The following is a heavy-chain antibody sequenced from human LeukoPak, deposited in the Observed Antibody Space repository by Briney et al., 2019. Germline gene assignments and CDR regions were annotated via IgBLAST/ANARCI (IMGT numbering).Heavy chain of an antibody. CDR1: GFTFSSYC. Sequence: GGSLRLSCTASGFTFSSYCMNWVRQAPGQGLEWISSISSSSSYMYYADLVKGRVTITRDNSNNSVSMQMNSLRADDTAVYYSARNVFYYDYMDFGGKGTTVTVSS. CDR2: ISSSSSYM. J-gene: IGHJ6*03. CDR3: ARNVFYYDYMDF. V-gene: IGHV3-21*04.